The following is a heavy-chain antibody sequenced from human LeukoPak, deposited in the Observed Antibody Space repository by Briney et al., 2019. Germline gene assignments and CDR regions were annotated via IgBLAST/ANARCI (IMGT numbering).Heavy chain of an antibody. CDR1: GFTFSSYE. CDR3: ARENYGYPRVTKTDRVDYYYMDV. J-gene: IGHJ6*03. D-gene: IGHD5-18*01. V-gene: IGHV3-21*01. Sequence: GGSLRLSCAASGFTFSSYEMNWVRQAPGKGLEWVSSISSSSSYIYYADSVKGRFTISRDNAKNSLYLQMNSLRAEDTAVYYCARENYGYPRVTKTDRVDYYYMDVWGKGTTVTVSS. CDR2: ISSSSSYI.